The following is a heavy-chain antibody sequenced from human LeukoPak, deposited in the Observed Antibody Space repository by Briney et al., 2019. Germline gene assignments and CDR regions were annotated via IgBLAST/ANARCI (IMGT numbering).Heavy chain of an antibody. CDR3: AKETKTHIAVADY. Sequence: GGSLRLSCAASGFTFSSYAMSWVRQAPGKGLEWISAISDSAGLTYYADSVEGRFTISRDNSKNTLYLQMSSLRADDTAVYYCAKETKTHIAVADYWGQGALVTVSS. V-gene: IGHV3-23*01. D-gene: IGHD6-19*01. CDR1: GFTFSSYA. CDR2: ISDSAGLT. J-gene: IGHJ4*02.